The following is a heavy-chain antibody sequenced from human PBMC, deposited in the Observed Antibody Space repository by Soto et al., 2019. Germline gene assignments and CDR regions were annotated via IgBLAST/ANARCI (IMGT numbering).Heavy chain of an antibody. D-gene: IGHD6-13*01. CDR1: GFTFSSYA. J-gene: IGHJ6*02. CDR3: ARDLGAYSSSGRYYYGMDV. V-gene: IGHV3-30-3*01. CDR2: ISYDGSNT. Sequence: QVQLVESGGGVVQPGRSLRLSCAASGFTFSSYAMHWVRQAPGKGLEWVAVISYDGSNTYYADSVKGRFTISRDNSKNTLYVQMNSLRAEDTAVYYCARDLGAYSSSGRYYYGMDVWGQGTTVTVSS.